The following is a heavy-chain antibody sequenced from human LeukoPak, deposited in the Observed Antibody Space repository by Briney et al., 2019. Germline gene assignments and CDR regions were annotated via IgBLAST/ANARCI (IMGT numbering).Heavy chain of an antibody. CDR1: GFTFSSCW. V-gene: IGHV3-74*01. CDR3: ALRAGYTSGSDY. J-gene: IGHJ4*02. Sequence: GGSLRLSCAASGFTFSSCWMLWVRQAPGKGLVWVSRIHSDGSRATYADPVKGRFTISRDNAKNTLYLQMNSLTDEDTAVYYCALRAGYTSGSDYWGQGTPVTVSS. D-gene: IGHD6-19*01. CDR2: IHSDGSRA.